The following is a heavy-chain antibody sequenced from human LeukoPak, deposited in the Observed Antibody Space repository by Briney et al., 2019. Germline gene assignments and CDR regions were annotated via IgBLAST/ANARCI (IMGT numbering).Heavy chain of an antibody. CDR2: IGSSGSLI. CDR1: GFIFRSCE. CDR3: AREDEDAFDI. J-gene: IGHJ3*02. V-gene: IGHV3-48*03. Sequence: PGGSLRLSCAASGFIFRSCEMNWVRQAPGKGLEWVSYIGSSGSLIFYADSVKGRFTISRDNIKNLLYLQMNSLRVEDTAVYYCAREDEDAFDIWGQGTMVTVSS.